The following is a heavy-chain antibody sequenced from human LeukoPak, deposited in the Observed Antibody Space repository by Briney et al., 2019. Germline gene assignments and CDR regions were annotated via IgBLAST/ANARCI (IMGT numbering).Heavy chain of an antibody. CDR2: MHYSGST. D-gene: IGHD4-11*01. CDR3: ARGGRATVITY. J-gene: IGHJ4*02. V-gene: IGHV4-59*01. Sequence: PSETLSLTCTVSGGSISEYYWSWIRQSPGKGLEWIGHMHYSGSTNYNSSLESRVTISMDTSKRQISLKLSSVTAADTAVYYCARGGRATVITYWGQGTLVTVSS. CDR1: GGSISEYY.